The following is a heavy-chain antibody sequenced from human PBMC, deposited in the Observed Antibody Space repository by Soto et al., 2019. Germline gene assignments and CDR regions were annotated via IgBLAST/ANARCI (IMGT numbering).Heavy chain of an antibody. V-gene: IGHV1-8*01. CDR2: MNPNSGNT. CDR3: ARGDGGYAGLTYYYYYYMDV. D-gene: IGHD5-12*01. J-gene: IGHJ6*03. Sequence: ALVKVSCKASGYTFTSYDINWVRQATGQGLEWMGWMNPNSGNTGYAQKFQGRVTMTRNTSISTAYMELSSLRSEDTAVYYCARGDGGYAGLTYYYYYYMDVWGKGTTVTVSS. CDR1: GYTFTSYD.